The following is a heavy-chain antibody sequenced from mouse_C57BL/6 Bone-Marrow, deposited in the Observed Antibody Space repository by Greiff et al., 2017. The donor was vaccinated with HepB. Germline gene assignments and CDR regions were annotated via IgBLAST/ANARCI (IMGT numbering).Heavy chain of an antibody. CDR3: ARGVKRAWFAY. V-gene: IGHV3-6*01. CDR2: ISYDGSN. Sequence: VQLKESGPGLVKPSQSLSLTCSVTGYSITSGYYWNWIRQFPGNKLEWMGYISYDGSNNYNPSLKNRISITRDTSKNQFFLKLNSVTTEDTATYYCARGVKRAWFAYWGQGTLVTVSA. J-gene: IGHJ3*01. CDR1: GYSITSGYY. D-gene: IGHD1-3*01.